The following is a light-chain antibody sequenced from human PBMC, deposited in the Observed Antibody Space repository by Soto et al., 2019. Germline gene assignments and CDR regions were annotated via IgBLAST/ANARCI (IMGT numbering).Light chain of an antibody. Sequence: QSVLTQPRSVSGSPGQSVTIPCTGTSSDVGRYNLVSWYQQHPGEVPKLIMYDVSKRPFGVPDRFSGSKSGDTASLTISGLQGDDEADFYCCSYAGSFIWLFGGGTKLTVL. CDR1: SSDVGRYNL. CDR3: CSYAGSFIWL. CDR2: DVS. V-gene: IGLV2-11*01. J-gene: IGLJ3*02.